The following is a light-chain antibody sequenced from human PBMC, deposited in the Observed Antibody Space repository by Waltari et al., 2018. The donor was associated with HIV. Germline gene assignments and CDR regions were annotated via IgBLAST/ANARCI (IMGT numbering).Light chain of an antibody. CDR3: QSGHNSDSI. V-gene: IGLV3-25*03. CDR2: KDN. J-gene: IGLJ2*01. Sequence: SYELTQAPSVSVSPGQTAKIPCSGDALSRHFVFWYQQKSGQAPRMMILKDNERPSGIPARFSASSSGSTSTLTISGVQAEDEADYYCQSGHNSDSIFGGGTKLTVL. CDR1: ALSRHF.